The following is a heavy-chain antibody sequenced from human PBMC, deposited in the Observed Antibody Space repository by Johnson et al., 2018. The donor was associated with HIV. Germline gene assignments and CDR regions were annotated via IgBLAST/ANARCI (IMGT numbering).Heavy chain of an antibody. CDR2: ISYDGSNK. CDR3: ARSSSSGAFDI. D-gene: IGHD6-6*01. Sequence: VQLVESGGGVVQPGRSLRLSCAASGFTFSSYGMHWVRQAPGKGLEWVAVISYDGSNKYYADSVKGRFTISRDNSKNTLYLQMNSLRAEDTALYYCARSSSSGAFDIWGQGTMVTVSS. V-gene: IGHV3-30*03. J-gene: IGHJ3*02. CDR1: GFTFSSYG.